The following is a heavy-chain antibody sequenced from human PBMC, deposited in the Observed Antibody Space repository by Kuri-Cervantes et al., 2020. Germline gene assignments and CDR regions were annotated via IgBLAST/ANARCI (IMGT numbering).Heavy chain of an antibody. Sequence: SQTLSLTCAVYGGSFSGYYWSWIRQPPGKGLEWIGEIYHTGGPYNNPSLKSRVTISVDTSKNQFSLNLNSVTAADTAVYYCARLDGSAYLYFFDYWGQGTLVTVSS. CDR3: ARLDGSAYLYFFDY. J-gene: IGHJ4*02. CDR2: IYHTGGP. CDR1: GGSFSGYY. V-gene: IGHV4-34*01. D-gene: IGHD3-22*01.